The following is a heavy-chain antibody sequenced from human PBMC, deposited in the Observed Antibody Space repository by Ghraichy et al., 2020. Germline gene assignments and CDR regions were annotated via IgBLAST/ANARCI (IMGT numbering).Heavy chain of an antibody. CDR3: ARGLGYGGSDVGGY. J-gene: IGHJ4*02. Sequence: IWYDGSKKFHADSMKGRFTISRDNSKDTLYLQMNSLTVEDTAVYYCARGLGYGGSDVGGYWGQGTLFTV. V-gene: IGHV3-33*01. D-gene: IGHD5-12*01. CDR2: IWYDGSKK.